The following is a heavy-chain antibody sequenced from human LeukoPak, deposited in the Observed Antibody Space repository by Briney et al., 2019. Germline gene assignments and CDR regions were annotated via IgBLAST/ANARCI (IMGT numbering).Heavy chain of an antibody. CDR1: GYTFTDYY. J-gene: IGHJ4*02. Sequence: ASVKISCKVSGYTFTDYYMHWVQQAPGNGLEWMGLVAPEDGETIYAEKFQGRVTITADTSTDTAYMELSSLRSEDTAVYYCAARAERYWGQGTLVTVSS. CDR2: VAPEDGET. V-gene: IGHV1-69-2*01. CDR3: AARAERY. D-gene: IGHD6-25*01.